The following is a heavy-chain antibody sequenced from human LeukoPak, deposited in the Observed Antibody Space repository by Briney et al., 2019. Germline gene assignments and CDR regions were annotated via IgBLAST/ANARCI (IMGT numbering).Heavy chain of an antibody. J-gene: IGHJ2*01. V-gene: IGHV3-7*01. Sequence: GSLRLSCAASGFTFSSYWMSWVRQAPGKGLEWVANIKQDGSEKYYVDSVKGRFTISRDNAKNSLYLQMNSLRAEDTAVYYCARDGGIAAAGTPYWYFDLWGRGTLVTVSS. CDR3: ARDGGIAAAGTPYWYFDL. D-gene: IGHD6-13*01. CDR2: IKQDGSEK. CDR1: GFTFSSYW.